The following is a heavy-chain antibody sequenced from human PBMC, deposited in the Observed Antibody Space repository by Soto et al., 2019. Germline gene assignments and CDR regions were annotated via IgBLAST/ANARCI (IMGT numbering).Heavy chain of an antibody. V-gene: IGHV4-30-2*01. CDR2: ILHTGGT. J-gene: IGHJ4*02. D-gene: IGHD3-10*01. CDR1: GGSISGGGFS. Sequence: PXETLSLTCAVSGGSISGGGFSWSWIRQPPGKGLEWIGYILHTGGTQYNPSLKSRVSMSVDKSKNQFSLHLTSVTAADTAVYYCARLQFGEGFDYWGQGALGTVSS. CDR3: ARLQFGEGFDY.